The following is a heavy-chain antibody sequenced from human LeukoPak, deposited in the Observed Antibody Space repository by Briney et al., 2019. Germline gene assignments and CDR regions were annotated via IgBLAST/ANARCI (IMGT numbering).Heavy chain of an antibody. Sequence: SQTLSLTCTVSGGSISSGGYYWSWIRQPAGKGLEWIGRIYTSGSTNYNPSLKSRVTISVDTSKNQFSLKLSSVTAADTAVYYCARDSGNHPTYYYDSSDAFDIWGQGTMVTVSS. J-gene: IGHJ3*02. V-gene: IGHV4-61*02. D-gene: IGHD3-22*01. CDR1: GGSISSGGYY. CDR2: IYTSGST. CDR3: ARDSGNHPTYYYDSSDAFDI.